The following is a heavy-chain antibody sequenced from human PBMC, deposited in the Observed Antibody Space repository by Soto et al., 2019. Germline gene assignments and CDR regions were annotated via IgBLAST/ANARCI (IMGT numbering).Heavy chain of an antibody. CDR2: ISGSGGST. D-gene: IGHD3-10*01. V-gene: IGHV3-23*01. CDR3: AKVDGFGELHIVDY. CDR1: GFTFSSYA. Sequence: GALRLSCAASGFTFSSYAMSWVRQAPGKGLEWVSAISGSGGSTYYADSVKGRFTISRDNSKNTLYLQMNSLRAEDTAVYYCAKVDGFGELHIVDYWGQGTLVTVSS. J-gene: IGHJ4*02.